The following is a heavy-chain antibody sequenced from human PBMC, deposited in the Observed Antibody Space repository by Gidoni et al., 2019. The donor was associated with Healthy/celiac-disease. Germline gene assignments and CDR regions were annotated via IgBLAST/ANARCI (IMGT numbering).Heavy chain of an antibody. Sequence: QVQLVESGGGLVQPGRSLRLSCAASGFTFSSYGMHWVRQAPGKGLEWVAVIWYDGSNKYYADSVKGRFTISRDNSKNTLYLQMNSLRAEDTAVYYCARDRTVTTVIDYWGQGTLVTVSS. CDR2: IWYDGSNK. CDR1: GFTFSSYG. J-gene: IGHJ4*02. CDR3: ARDRTVTTVIDY. V-gene: IGHV3-33*01. D-gene: IGHD4-17*01.